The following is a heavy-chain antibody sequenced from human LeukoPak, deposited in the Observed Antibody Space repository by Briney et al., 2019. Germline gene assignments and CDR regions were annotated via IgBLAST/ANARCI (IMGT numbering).Heavy chain of an antibody. Sequence: SETLSLTCAVYGGSFSGYYWSWIRQPPGKGLEWIGEINHSGSTNYNPSLKSRVTISVDTSKNQFSLKLSSVTAADTAVYYCARGAVLWFGELLNFSNNLFDYWGQGTLSPSPQ. CDR2: INHSGST. CDR3: ARGAVLWFGELLNFSNNLFDY. CDR1: GGSFSGYY. J-gene: IGHJ4*02. D-gene: IGHD3-10*01. V-gene: IGHV4-34*01.